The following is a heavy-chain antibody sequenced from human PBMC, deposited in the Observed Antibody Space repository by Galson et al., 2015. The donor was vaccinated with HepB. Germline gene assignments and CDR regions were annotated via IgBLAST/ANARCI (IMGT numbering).Heavy chain of an antibody. D-gene: IGHD5-18*01. J-gene: IGHJ3*02. Sequence: SLGLSCAASGFTFSSYIMHWVRQAPGKGLEWGAVISYDGSNKYYADSVKGRFTISRDNSKNTLYLQMNSLRAEVTAVYYCANLPIPSYGPTLDAFDIWGQGAMVTVSS. CDR2: ISYDGSNK. V-gene: IGHV3-30*18. CDR3: ANLPIPSYGPTLDAFDI. CDR1: GFTFSSYI.